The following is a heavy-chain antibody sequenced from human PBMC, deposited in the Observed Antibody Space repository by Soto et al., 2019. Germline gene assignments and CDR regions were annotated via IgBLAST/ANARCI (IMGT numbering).Heavy chain of an antibody. D-gene: IGHD2-21*02. Sequence: QVQLVESGGGVVQPGRSLRLSCAASGFTFSSYAMHWVRQAPGKGLEWVAVISYDGSNKYYADSVKGRFTISRDNSKNTLYLQMNSLRAEDTAVYYCARDGLTPPPYCGGDCYYHDAFDIWGQGTMVTVSS. CDR1: GFTFSSYA. V-gene: IGHV3-30-3*01. CDR3: ARDGLTPPPYCGGDCYYHDAFDI. CDR2: ISYDGSNK. J-gene: IGHJ3*02.